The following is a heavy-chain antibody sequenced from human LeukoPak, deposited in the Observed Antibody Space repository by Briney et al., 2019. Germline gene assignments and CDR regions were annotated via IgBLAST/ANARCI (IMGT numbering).Heavy chain of an antibody. CDR2: ISYDGSNK. J-gene: IGHJ4*02. D-gene: IGHD2-2*01. Sequence: GGSLRLSCAASGLTFSSYAMHWVRQAPGKGLEWVAVISYDGSNKYYADSVKGRFTISRDNSKNTLYLQMNSLRAEDTAVNYCARGPLRGTAAAIDYWGQGTLVTVSS. V-gene: IGHV3-30*04. CDR3: ARGPLRGTAAAIDY. CDR1: GLTFSSYA.